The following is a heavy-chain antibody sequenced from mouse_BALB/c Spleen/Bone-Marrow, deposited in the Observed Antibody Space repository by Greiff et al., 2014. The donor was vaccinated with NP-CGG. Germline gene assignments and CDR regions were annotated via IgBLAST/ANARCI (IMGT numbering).Heavy chain of an antibody. D-gene: IGHD2-4*01. CDR2: INSGSGGT. V-gene: IGHV1-54*01. CDR1: GYAFTSYL. J-gene: IGHJ4*01. Sequence: QVHVKQSGAELVRPGTSVKVSCKGSGYAFTSYLIEWVKQRPGQGLEWIGVINSGSGGTKYNEKFKGKATLTADKSSSTAYMQLSSLTSDDSAVYFCARAITDAMDYWGQGTSATVSS. CDR3: ARAITDAMDY.